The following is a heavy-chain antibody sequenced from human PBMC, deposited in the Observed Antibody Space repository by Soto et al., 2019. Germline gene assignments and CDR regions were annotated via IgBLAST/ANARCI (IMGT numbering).Heavy chain of an antibody. CDR1: GFTFSNYA. J-gene: IGHJ4*02. CDR3: AKNQPSWATRAAFDY. V-gene: IGHV3-23*01. CDR2: ISGGSGDST. D-gene: IGHD2-2*01. Sequence: PGGSLRLSCAASGFTFSNYAMNWVRQAPGKGPEWVSGISGGSGDSTFYADSVKGRFTISRDNSKNTLHLQMNSLRTEDTAVYYCAKNQPSWATRAAFDYWGQGTLVTVSS.